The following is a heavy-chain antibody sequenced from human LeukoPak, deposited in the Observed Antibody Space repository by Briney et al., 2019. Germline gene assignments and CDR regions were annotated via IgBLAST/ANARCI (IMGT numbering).Heavy chain of an antibody. V-gene: IGHV4-59*01. CDR2: IYYSGST. D-gene: IGHD6-6*01. Sequence: SETLSLTCTVSGGSISNYYWCWIRQPPGKGLEWIGYIYYSGSTNSNPSLKSRVTISSDTSKNQFSLKLISMTAADTAVYYCARAGQFISARPITFDYWGQGSLVTVSS. CDR1: GGSISNYY. J-gene: IGHJ4*02. CDR3: ARAGQFISARPITFDY.